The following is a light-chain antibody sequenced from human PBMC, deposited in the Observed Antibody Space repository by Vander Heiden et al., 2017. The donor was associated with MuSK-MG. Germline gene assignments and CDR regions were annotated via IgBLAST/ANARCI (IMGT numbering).Light chain of an antibody. CDR3: CPDAGSSAYV. V-gene: IGLV2-23*02. CDR2: EVS. CDR1: SSDVGTYNL. Sequence: QSALTQPASVSRSPGQSITISCAGTSSDVGTYNLVSWYQQHPGKALKLMIDEVSNRPSGGANRCSGSKSGNTAALTITALQDEDDADYYCCPDAGSSAYVCGTGTKLSVL. J-gene: IGLJ1*01.